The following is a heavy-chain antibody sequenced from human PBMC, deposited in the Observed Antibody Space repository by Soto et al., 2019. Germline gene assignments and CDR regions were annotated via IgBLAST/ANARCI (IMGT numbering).Heavy chain of an antibody. Sequence: QVQLVESGGGLVKPGGSLRLSCAASGFTFSDYYMSWIRQAPGKGLEWVSYISSSGSTIYYADSVKGRFTISRDNAKNSLYLQMNSLRAEDTAVYYCRYFDQSEYYYYMDVWGKGTTVTVSS. D-gene: IGHD3-9*01. V-gene: IGHV3-11*01. J-gene: IGHJ6*03. CDR1: GFTFSDYY. CDR2: ISSSGSTI. CDR3: RYFDQSEYYYYMDV.